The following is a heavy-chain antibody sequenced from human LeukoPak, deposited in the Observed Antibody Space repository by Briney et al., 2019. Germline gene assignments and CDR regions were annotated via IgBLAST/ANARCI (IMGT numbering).Heavy chain of an antibody. CDR2: ISWSSGSI. Sequence: GGSLRLSCAASGFTFDDYAMHWVRQAPGKGLEWVSGISWSSGSIGYADSVKGRFTISRDNAKNSLYLQMNSLRAEDMALYYCAKDGRRYSSSQGTYYFDYWGQGTLVTVSS. J-gene: IGHJ4*02. CDR1: GFTFDDYA. D-gene: IGHD6-13*01. CDR3: AKDGRRYSSSQGTYYFDY. V-gene: IGHV3-9*03.